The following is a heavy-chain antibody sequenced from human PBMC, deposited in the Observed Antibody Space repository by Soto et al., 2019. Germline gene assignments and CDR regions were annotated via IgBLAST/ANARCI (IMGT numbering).Heavy chain of an antibody. D-gene: IGHD2-15*01. CDR1: GGTFSSYA. V-gene: IGHV1-69*05. J-gene: IGHJ3*02. CDR2: IIPIFGTA. CDR3: ARISGNPLKGAFDI. Sequence: SVKVSCKSSGGTFSSYAINWVRQAPGQGLEWMGGIIPIFGTANYAQKLQDRVTMTTDVSTTTAYMELRSLRSADTAVYYCARISGNPLKGAFDIWGQGTMVTVSS.